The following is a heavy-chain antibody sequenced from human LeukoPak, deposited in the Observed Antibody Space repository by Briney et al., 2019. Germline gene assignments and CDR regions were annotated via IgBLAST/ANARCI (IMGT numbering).Heavy chain of an antibody. CDR3: ARGGTSGSLIY. CDR2: ISAGGENT. D-gene: IGHD1-26*01. CDR1: GFTFTSYA. Sequence: GGSLRLSCAASGFTFTSYAMSWVRQAPGKGLEWVSGISAGGENTDYADSVKGRFTISRDNSKNTLYLQVNSLRAEDTAAYYCARGGTSGSLIYWGQGTLVTVSS. J-gene: IGHJ4*02. V-gene: IGHV3-23*01.